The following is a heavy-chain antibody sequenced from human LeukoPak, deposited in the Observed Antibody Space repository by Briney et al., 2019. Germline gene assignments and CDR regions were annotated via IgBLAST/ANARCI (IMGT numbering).Heavy chain of an antibody. V-gene: IGHV1-18*01. CDR1: GYTFSSYD. CDR2: ISGHNGNT. J-gene: IGHJ4*02. Sequence: ASVKVSCKASGYTFSSYDMSWVRQAPGQGLEWMGWISGHNGNTVYAQKFQGRITMTTDTSTSTASMELRSLRSDDTAVYYCARAEDFWSGYTFDYWGQGTLVTVSS. D-gene: IGHD3-3*01. CDR3: ARAEDFWSGYTFDY.